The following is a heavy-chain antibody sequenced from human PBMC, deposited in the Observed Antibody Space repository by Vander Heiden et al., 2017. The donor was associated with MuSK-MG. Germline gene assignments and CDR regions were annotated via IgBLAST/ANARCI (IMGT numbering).Heavy chain of an antibody. CDR1: GYTFTSYD. J-gene: IGHJ5*02. Sequence: QVQLVQSGAEVKKPGASVKVYCKASGYTFTSYDIYWVRQATGQGLEWMGWMDPSSDDTGYAQKFQGRVTMTRDTSISTAYMELSNLISEDTAVYYCARRNRGTSRRWFDPWGQGTLVIVSS. D-gene: IGHD6-6*01. CDR3: ARRNRGTSRRWFDP. CDR2: MDPSSDDT. V-gene: IGHV1-8*01.